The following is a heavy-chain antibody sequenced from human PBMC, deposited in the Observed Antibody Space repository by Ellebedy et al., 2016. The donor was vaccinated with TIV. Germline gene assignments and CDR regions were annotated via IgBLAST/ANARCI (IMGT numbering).Heavy chain of an antibody. Sequence: ASVKVSCKVSGYTFTSYGTAWVRQAPGQGLEWMGWINAHNGNTYYSQRFQDAVTITRDTSASTTYMELSSLRSENTAVYYCARDAVYSSRWYTGFDYWGQGTLVTVSS. CDR3: ARDAVYSSRWYTGFDY. D-gene: IGHD6-13*01. V-gene: IGHV1-18*04. J-gene: IGHJ4*02. CDR1: GYTFTSYG. CDR2: INAHNGNT.